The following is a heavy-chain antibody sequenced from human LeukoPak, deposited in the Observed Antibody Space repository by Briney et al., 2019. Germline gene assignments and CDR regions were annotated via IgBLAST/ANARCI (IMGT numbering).Heavy chain of an antibody. CDR2: IKRDGSEE. D-gene: IGHD3-9*01. CDR3: ATDADIAMETGYFDAFDI. CDR1: GFTFRNYG. Sequence: SLRLSCAASGFTFRNYGMTWVRQSPGKGVEGWANIKRDGSEENYVDSVKGRFTLSRENARNFVYLKNHSIRAEDTVVSYCATDADIAMETGYFDAFDIWGQGTMVTISS. V-gene: IGHV3-7*01. J-gene: IGHJ3*02.